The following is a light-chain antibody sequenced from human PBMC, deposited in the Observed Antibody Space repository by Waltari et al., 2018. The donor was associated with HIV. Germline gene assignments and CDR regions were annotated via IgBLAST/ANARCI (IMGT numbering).Light chain of an antibody. CDR1: QDISNY. Sequence: DVQMTQSPSSLSASVGDRITITCRAGQDISNYVAWYQQKSGKIPKLLIYAASSLPSGVPSRFSGSVSGTDFTLTIGGLQPEDVATYYCQKYDSAPRTFGQGTKVEIK. CDR3: QKYDSAPRT. CDR2: AAS. J-gene: IGKJ1*01. V-gene: IGKV1-27*01.